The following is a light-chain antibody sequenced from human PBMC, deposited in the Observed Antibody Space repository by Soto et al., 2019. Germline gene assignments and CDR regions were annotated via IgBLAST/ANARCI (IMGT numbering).Light chain of an antibody. CDR1: QSVLYSSNNKNY. Sequence: DIVMTQSPDSLAVSLGERATINCKSSQSVLYSSNNKNYLAGYQQKPGQPPKLLIYWASTRESGVPDRFSGSGSGTDLTLTISGLQAEDVAVYYCQQYYSAPFTFGPGTKVDIK. CDR3: QQYYSAPFT. CDR2: WAS. V-gene: IGKV4-1*01. J-gene: IGKJ3*01.